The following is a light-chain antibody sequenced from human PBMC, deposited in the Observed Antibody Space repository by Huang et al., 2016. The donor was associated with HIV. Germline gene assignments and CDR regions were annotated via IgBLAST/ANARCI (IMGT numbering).Light chain of an antibody. CDR1: QKINTY. CDR3: QQRSNWPPFT. V-gene: IGKV3-11*01. CDR2: DAS. Sequence: ILLTQSPATLSLSPGERAPLSCKASQKINTYLAWYQQKPGQAPRPLIYDASTRAPDTPARLRGSGSGTDFTLTITNVEPEDFAVYFCQQRSNWPPFTFGHGTKVDRK. J-gene: IGKJ3*01.